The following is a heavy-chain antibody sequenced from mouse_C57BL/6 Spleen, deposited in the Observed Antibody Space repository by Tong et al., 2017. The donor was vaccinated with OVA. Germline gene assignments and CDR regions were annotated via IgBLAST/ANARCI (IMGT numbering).Heavy chain of an antibody. Sequence: EVQLQESGGGLVKPGGSLKLSCESNEYEFPSHDMSWVRKTPEKRLELVAAINSDGGSTYYPDTMERRFIISRDNTKKTLYLQMSSLRSEDTALYYCARGGYENWYFDVWGTGTTVTVSS. D-gene: IGHD2-2*01. V-gene: IGHV5-2*01. CDR3: ARGGYENWYFDV. CDR1: EYEFPSHD. CDR2: INSDGGST. J-gene: IGHJ1*03.